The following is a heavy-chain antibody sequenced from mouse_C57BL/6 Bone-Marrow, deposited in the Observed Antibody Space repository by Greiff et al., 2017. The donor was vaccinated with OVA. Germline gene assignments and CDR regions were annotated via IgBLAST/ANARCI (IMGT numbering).Heavy chain of an antibody. CDR2: INPNNGGT. D-gene: IGHD1-1*01. V-gene: IGHV1-18*01. CDR3: ARIITTPVAGYFYV. J-gene: IGHJ1*03. CDR1: GYTFTDYN. Sequence: EVQLQQSGPELVKPGASVKIPCKASGYTFTDYNMDWVKQSHGKSLEWIGDINPNNGGTIYNQKFKGKATLTVDKSSSTAYMELRSLTSEDTAVYYCARIITTPVAGYFYVWGTGTTVTVSS.